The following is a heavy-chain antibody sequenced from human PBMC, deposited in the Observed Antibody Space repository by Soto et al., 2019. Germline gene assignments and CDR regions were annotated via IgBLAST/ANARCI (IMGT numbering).Heavy chain of an antibody. CDR2: ISYDGSNK. CDR1: GFTFSSYA. J-gene: IGHJ3*02. CDR3: ARDSTVYYDSSGYPI. V-gene: IGHV3-30-3*01. Sequence: GGSLRLSCAASGFTFSSYAMHWVRQAPGKGLEWVAVISYDGSNKYYADSVKGRFTISRDNSKNTLYLQMNSLSAEDTAVYYCARDSTVYYDSSGYPIWGQGTMVTVSS. D-gene: IGHD3-22*01.